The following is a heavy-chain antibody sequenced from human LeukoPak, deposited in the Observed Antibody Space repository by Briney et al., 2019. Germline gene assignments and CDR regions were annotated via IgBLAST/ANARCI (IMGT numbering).Heavy chain of an antibody. CDR2: IKQDGSEK. CDR3: AREMPFGDSFDY. Sequence: GGSLRLSCAAPGFTFSNYWMSWVRQAPGQGLEWVAKIKQDGSEKYYVDSVKGRFTISRDNAKNSLYLQLNSLRAEDTAVYYCAREMPFGDSFDYWGQGTLVTISS. V-gene: IGHV3-7*01. CDR1: GFTFSNYW. D-gene: IGHD3-16*01. J-gene: IGHJ4*02.